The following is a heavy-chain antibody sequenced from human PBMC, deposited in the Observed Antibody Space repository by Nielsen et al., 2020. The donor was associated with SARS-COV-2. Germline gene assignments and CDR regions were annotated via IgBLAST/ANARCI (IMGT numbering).Heavy chain of an antibody. Sequence: GESLKISCAASGFTFSTYSMNWVRQAPGKGLQWVSYISSGSSTIYYADSVKGRFTIFRDNAKNSLYLQMNSLRAEDTAVYYCAKEEISTEWGIAVAGSFDYWGQGTLVTVSS. CDR3: AKEEISTEWGIAVAGSFDY. J-gene: IGHJ4*02. CDR1: GFTFSTYS. CDR2: ISSGSSTI. D-gene: IGHD6-19*01. V-gene: IGHV3-48*01.